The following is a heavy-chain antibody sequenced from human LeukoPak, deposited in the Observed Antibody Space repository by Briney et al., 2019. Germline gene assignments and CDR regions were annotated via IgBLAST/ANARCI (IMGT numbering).Heavy chain of an antibody. CDR3: TRRHYVGALDVFDI. CDR2: IYPGDSDT. CDR1: GYSFTNYW. J-gene: IGHJ3*02. D-gene: IGHD3-16*01. Sequence: GESLQISFQGSGYSFTNYWIGWVRQVPGKGLEWMGIIYPGDSDTRYSPSFQGQVTISADKSISTAYLQWSSLKASDTAMYYCTRRHYVGALDVFDIWGQGTLVTVSS. V-gene: IGHV5-51*01.